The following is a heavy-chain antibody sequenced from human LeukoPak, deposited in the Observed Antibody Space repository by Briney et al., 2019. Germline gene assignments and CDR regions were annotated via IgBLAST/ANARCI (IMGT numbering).Heavy chain of an antibody. CDR3: AKGYYGGSATHFDS. V-gene: IGHV3-23*01. Sequence: GGSLRLSCAASGFTFSTFAMSWVRQAPGKGLERVSVMSGSGVTGTYYADSVKGRFTISRDNYKNTLFLEMNSLRAEDTAIYYCAKGYYGGSATHFDSWGQGILVTVSS. CDR2: MSGSGVTGT. CDR1: GFTFSTFA. J-gene: IGHJ4*02. D-gene: IGHD4-23*01.